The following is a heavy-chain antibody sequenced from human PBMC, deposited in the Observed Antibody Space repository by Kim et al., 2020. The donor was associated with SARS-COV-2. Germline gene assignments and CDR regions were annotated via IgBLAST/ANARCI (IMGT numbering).Heavy chain of an antibody. CDR3: ARGHSSYYYGSGSPQFDY. Sequence: SVKVSCKASGGTFSSYAINWVRQAPGQGLEWMGGIIPIFGTANYAQKFQGRVTITADESTSTAYMELSSLRSEDTAVYYCARGHSSYYYGSGSPQFDYWGQGTLVTVSS. D-gene: IGHD3-10*01. V-gene: IGHV1-69*13. CDR1: GGTFSSYA. J-gene: IGHJ4*02. CDR2: IIPIFGTA.